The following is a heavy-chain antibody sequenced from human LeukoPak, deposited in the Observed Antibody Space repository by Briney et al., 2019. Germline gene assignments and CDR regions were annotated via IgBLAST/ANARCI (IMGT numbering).Heavy chain of an antibody. V-gene: IGHV4-59*01. D-gene: IGHD1-26*01. CDR1: GGSISTYY. CDR3: ARVGSGSFDY. CDR2: IYYSGNA. J-gene: IGHJ4*02. Sequence: PSETLSLTCTISGGSISTYYWSWIRQPPGKGLEWIAYIYYSGNANYNPSLKSRVTISVDTSKNQFSLKLSPVAAADTAVYYCARVGSGSFDYWGQGTLVAVSS.